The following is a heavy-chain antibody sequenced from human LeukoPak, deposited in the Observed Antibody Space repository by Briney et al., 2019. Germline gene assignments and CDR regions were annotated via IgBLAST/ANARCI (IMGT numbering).Heavy chain of an antibody. Sequence: SETLSLTCAVSGYSISSGYYWGWIRQPPGKGQEWIGSIYHSGSTYYNPSLKSRVTISVDTSKNQFSLKLSSVTAADTAVYYCARICSSTSCYTSTTDYWGQGTLVTVSP. CDR2: IYHSGST. V-gene: IGHV4-38-2*01. CDR3: ARICSSTSCYTSTTDY. D-gene: IGHD2-2*02. J-gene: IGHJ4*02. CDR1: GYSISSGYY.